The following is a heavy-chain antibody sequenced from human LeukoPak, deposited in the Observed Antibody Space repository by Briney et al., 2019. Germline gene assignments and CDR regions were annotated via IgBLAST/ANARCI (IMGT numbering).Heavy chain of an antibody. V-gene: IGHV4-39*01. D-gene: IGHD3-10*01. J-gene: IGHJ5*02. CDR3: ARHPVAVMVRGVRGFDP. Sequence: PSETLSLTCTVSGGSISSSSYCWGWIRPPPGKGLEWIGSIYYSGSTYYNPSLKSRVTISVDTSKNQFSLKLSSVTAADTAVYYCARHPVAVMVRGVRGFDPWGQGTLVTVSS. CDR2: IYYSGST. CDR1: GGSISSSSYC.